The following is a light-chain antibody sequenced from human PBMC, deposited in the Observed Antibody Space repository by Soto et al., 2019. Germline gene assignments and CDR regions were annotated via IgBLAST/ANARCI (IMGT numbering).Light chain of an antibody. CDR2: RND. CDR1: SSNIGSNY. J-gene: IGLJ3*02. Sequence: QSVLTQPPSASGTPGQRVTISCSGSSSNIGSNYVYWYQQLPGTAPKLLIYRNDQRPSGVPDRFSGSKSGTSASLAISGLRSDDEADYYCAAWDDSLSGVVFGGGNKLTVL. CDR3: AAWDDSLSGVV. V-gene: IGLV1-47*01.